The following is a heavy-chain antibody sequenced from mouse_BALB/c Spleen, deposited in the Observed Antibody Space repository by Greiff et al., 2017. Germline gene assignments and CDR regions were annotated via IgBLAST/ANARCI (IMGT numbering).Heavy chain of an antibody. J-gene: IGHJ3*01. D-gene: IGHD1-1*01. CDR2: IDPANGNT. V-gene: IGHV14-3*02. CDR3: ARDYYYGSRPAWFAY. CDR1: GFNIKDTY. Sequence: VHVKQSGAELVKPGASVKLSCTASGFNIKDTYMHWVKQRPEQGLEWIGRIDPANGNTKYDPKFQGKATITADTSSNTAYLQLSSLTSEDTAVYYCARDYYYGSRPAWFAYWGQGTLVTVSA.